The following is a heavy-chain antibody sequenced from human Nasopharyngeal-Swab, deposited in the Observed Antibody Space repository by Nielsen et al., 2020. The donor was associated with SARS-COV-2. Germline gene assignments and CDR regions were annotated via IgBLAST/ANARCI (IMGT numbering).Heavy chain of an antibody. V-gene: IGHV3-21*01. Sequence: GSLRLSCAASGFTFSSYSMNWVRQAPGKGLEWVSSISSSSSYIYYADSVKGRFTISRDNAKNSLYLQMNSLRVEDTAVYYCARDSGPEIWQWLAYYFDYWGQGTLVTVSS. CDR2: ISSSSSYI. D-gene: IGHD6-19*01. CDR1: GFTFSSYS. CDR3: ARDSGPEIWQWLAYYFDY. J-gene: IGHJ4*02.